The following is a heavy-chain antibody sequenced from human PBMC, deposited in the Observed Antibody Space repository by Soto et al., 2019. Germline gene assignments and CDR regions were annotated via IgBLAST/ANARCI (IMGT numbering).Heavy chain of an antibody. D-gene: IGHD2-15*01. CDR2: IYDDGSA. Sequence: SETLSLTCTVSGGSISSSYWSWIRQPPGKGLEWLAYIYDDGSANYNPSLKSRATISLDMSKNQFSLKLTSVTAADTTVYYCARDKYCSGGSCRKNWFDPWGQGTLVTVSS. CDR1: GGSISSSY. V-gene: IGHV4-59*01. J-gene: IGHJ5*02. CDR3: ARDKYCSGGSCRKNWFDP.